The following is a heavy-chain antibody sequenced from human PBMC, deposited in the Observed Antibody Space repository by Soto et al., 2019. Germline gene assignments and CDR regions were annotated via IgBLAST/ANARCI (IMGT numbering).Heavy chain of an antibody. J-gene: IGHJ4*02. V-gene: IGHV3-48*03. Sequence: GGSLRLSCAASGFIFSNYEMSWVRQAPGKGLEWVSYIDHSGTTIYYADSVKGRFTISRDNAKNSLFLQMNSLRAEDTAVYYCPRGHIVATILDYWGQGTLVTVSS. CDR1: GFIFSNYE. D-gene: IGHD5-12*01. CDR2: IDHSGTTI. CDR3: PRGHIVATILDY.